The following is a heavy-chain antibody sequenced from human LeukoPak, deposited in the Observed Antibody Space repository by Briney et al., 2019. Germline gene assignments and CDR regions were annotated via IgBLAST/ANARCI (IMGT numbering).Heavy chain of an antibody. J-gene: IGHJ4*02. CDR2: ISGSGGST. CDR1: GFTFSSYA. Sequence: GASLRLSCAASGFTFSSYAMSWVRQAPGKGLEWVSAISGSGGSTYYADSVKGRFTISRDNSKNTLYLQMHSLSAQATAVSSCAKAQKTPESYFDYCGQGTLATVSS. V-gene: IGHV3-23*01. CDR3: AKAQKTPESYFDY.